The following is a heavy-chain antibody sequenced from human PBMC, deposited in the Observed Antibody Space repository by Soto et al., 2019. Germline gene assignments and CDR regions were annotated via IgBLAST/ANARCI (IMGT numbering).Heavy chain of an antibody. V-gene: IGHV5-51*01. D-gene: IGHD4-4*01. Sequence: GESLKISCKGSGYTFTDYWIGWVRQLPGKGLEWMGIIYPVDSDTRYSPSFQGHVTIAVDKSNNTAYLQWNILRASDTAMYYYSRHISNFRYYYYAIDVWGQGTTVTVSS. J-gene: IGHJ6*02. CDR3: SRHISNFRYYYYAIDV. CDR2: IYPVDSDT. CDR1: GYTFTDYW.